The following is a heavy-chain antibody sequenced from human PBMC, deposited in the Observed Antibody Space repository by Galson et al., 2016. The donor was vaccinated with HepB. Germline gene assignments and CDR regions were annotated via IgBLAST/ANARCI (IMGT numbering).Heavy chain of an antibody. J-gene: IGHJ4*02. CDR1: GFTFGDYA. D-gene: IGHD3-22*01. CDR2: IRSKAYGGTT. Sequence: SLRLSCAASGFTFGDYAMSWFRQAPGKGLEWVGFIRSKAYGGTTEYAASAKGRFTISRDDSKSIAYLQMNSLKTEDTAVYYCTRGTDYYDSFPLFDYWGQGTLVTVSS. V-gene: IGHV3-49*03. CDR3: TRGTDYYDSFPLFDY.